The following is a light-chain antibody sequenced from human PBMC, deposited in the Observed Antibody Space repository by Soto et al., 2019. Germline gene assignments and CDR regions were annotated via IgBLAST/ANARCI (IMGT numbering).Light chain of an antibody. J-gene: IGKJ1*01. V-gene: IGKV1-5*03. Sequence: DIQMTQSPSTLSGSVGDRVTVTCRASQTISSWLAWYQQKPGKAPKLLIYKASTLKSGVPSRFSGSGSGTEFTLTISSLQPDDFATYYCQHSNSYSEAFRQGTKVDIK. CDR1: QTISSW. CDR2: KAS. CDR3: QHSNSYSEA.